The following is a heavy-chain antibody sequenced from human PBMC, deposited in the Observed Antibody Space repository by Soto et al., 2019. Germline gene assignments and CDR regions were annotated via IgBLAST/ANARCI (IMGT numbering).Heavy chain of an antibody. V-gene: IGHV4-30-4*01. D-gene: IGHD2-2*02. J-gene: IGHJ6*02. CDR1: GGSISSGDSY. Sequence: QVQLQESGPGLVKPSQTLSLTCTVSGGSISSGDSYWSWIRQPPGKGLEWIGYIYYSGSTYYNPSLESRVTISVDTSKNQFSLQLNSMTAADTAVYYCAREGAARYTYYYGTDIWGQGTTVTVSS. CDR2: IYYSGST. CDR3: AREGAARYTYYYGTDI.